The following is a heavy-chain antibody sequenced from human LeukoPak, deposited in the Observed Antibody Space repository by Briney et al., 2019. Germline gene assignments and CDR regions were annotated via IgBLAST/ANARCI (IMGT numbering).Heavy chain of an antibody. CDR2: IYYSGST. CDR1: GGSISSYY. Sequence: PSETLSLTCTVSGGSISSYYWSWIRQPPGKGLEWIGYIYYSGSTYYNPSLKSRVTISVDTSKNQFSLKLSSVTAADTAVYYCARVATGKGDAFDIWGQGTMVTVSS. CDR3: ARVATGKGDAFDI. J-gene: IGHJ3*02. D-gene: IGHD1-1*01. V-gene: IGHV4-59*12.